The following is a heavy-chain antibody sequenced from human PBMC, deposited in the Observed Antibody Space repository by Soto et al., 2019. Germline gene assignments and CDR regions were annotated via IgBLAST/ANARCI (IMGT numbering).Heavy chain of an antibody. CDR1: GGSISSYY. CDR2: IYYSGST. CDR3: ARDSSQYTHYYYYGMDV. Sequence: SETLSLTCTVSGGSISSYYWSWIRQPPGKGLEWIGYIYYSGSTNYNPSLKSRVTISVDTSKNQFSLKLSSVTAADTAVYYCARDSSQYTHYYYYGMDVWGQGTTVTV. D-gene: IGHD2-2*02. J-gene: IGHJ6*02. V-gene: IGHV4-59*01.